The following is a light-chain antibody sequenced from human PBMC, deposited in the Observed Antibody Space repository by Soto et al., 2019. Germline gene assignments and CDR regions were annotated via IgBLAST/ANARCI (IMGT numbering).Light chain of an antibody. Sequence: QPALTQPASGTGSPGQSITISCPGTSSDVGGYNYVSWYQQHPGKAPRLMIYDVSNRPSGVSNRFSGSKSGNTASLTISGLQAVDEADYYCSSYTSSSTLYVFGTGTKVTVL. CDR1: SSDVGGYNY. J-gene: IGLJ1*01. V-gene: IGLV2-14*01. CDR2: DVS. CDR3: SSYTSSSTLYV.